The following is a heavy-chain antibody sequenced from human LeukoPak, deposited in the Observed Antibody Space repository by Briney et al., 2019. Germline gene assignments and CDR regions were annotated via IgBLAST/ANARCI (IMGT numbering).Heavy chain of an antibody. D-gene: IGHD3-10*01. V-gene: IGHV3-23*01. CDR1: GXTFSSYA. CDR3: AKTGVRGVIPNFDY. J-gene: IGHJ4*02. CDR2: ISGSGGSP. Sequence: GGSLRLSCAASGXTFSSYAMSWVRQAPGKGLEGVSAISGSGGSPYYADSLKARFPLPRDNSKNPLYLQMNSLRAEETAVYYCAKTGVRGVIPNFDYWGQGALVTVSS.